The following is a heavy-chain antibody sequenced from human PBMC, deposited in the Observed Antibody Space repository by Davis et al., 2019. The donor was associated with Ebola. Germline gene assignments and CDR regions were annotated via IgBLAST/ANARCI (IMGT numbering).Heavy chain of an antibody. Sequence: SETLSLTCTVSGDSISAYYWSWIRQPPGKGLEWIGNIYYTGNTNYNPSLRGRVTMSVDTSQNQFSLKLTSVTAADTAVYYCARSLYSSLTHAAYWGQGTLVTVSS. CDR1: GDSISAYY. J-gene: IGHJ4*02. CDR2: IYYTGNT. CDR3: ARSLYSSLTHAAY. V-gene: IGHV4-59*01. D-gene: IGHD6-19*01.